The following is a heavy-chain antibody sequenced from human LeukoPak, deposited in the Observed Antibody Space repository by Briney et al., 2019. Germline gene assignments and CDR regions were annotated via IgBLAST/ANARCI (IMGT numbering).Heavy chain of an antibody. D-gene: IGHD3-22*01. J-gene: IGHJ4*02. V-gene: IGHV4-30-2*01. Sequence: TSETLSLTCAVSGASMSSHGYSWSWIRQPPGKGLEFIGYIYHDGNTYYNPSLNSRVSISVDMSENQFSLKLSSVTAADTAVYFCATTPNFGSGYPRYFFDYWGQGILVTVSS. CDR3: ATTPNFGSGYPRYFFDY. CDR2: IYHDGNT. CDR1: GASMSSHGYS.